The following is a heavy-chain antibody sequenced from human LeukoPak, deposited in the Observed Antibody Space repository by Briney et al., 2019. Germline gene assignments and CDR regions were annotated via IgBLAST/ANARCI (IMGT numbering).Heavy chain of an antibody. V-gene: IGHV1-2*02. D-gene: IGHD6-13*01. J-gene: IGHJ5*02. CDR2: INPNSGGT. CDR1: GYTFTGYY. CDR3: ARDMGIAAAIWFDP. Sequence: ASVKVSCEASGYTFTGYYMHWVRQAPGQGLEWMGWINPNSGGTNYAQKFQGRVTMTRDTSISTAYMELSRLRSDDTAVYYCARDMGIAAAIWFDPWGQGTLVTVSS.